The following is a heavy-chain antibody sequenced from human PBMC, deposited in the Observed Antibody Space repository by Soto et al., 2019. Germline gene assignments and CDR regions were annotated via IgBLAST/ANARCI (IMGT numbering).Heavy chain of an antibody. CDR3: GTGSGRTQFDY. Sequence: SVKVSCKASGGTFSSYAISLVRQAPGQGLEWMGGIIPIFGTANYAQKFQGRVTITADESTSTAYMELSSLRSEDTAVYYCGTGSGRTQFDYWGQGTLVTVSS. J-gene: IGHJ4*02. CDR1: GGTFSSYA. CDR2: IIPIFGTA. V-gene: IGHV1-69*13. D-gene: IGHD6-19*01.